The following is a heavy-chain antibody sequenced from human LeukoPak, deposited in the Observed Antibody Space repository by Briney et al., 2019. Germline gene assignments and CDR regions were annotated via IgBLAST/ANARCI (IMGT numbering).Heavy chain of an antibody. J-gene: IGHJ4*02. CDR1: GFTFDDYA. Sequence: GGSLRLSCAASGFTFDDYAMHWVRQAPGKGLEWVSGISWNSGSIGYADSVKGRFTISRDNAKNSLYLQMNSLRAEDMALYYCAKGIDGDYVLSYFDYWGQGTLVTVSS. D-gene: IGHD4-17*01. V-gene: IGHV3-9*03. CDR3: AKGIDGDYVLSYFDY. CDR2: ISWNSGSI.